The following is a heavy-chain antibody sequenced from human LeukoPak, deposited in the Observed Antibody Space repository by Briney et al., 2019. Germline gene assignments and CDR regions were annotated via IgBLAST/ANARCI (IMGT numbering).Heavy chain of an antibody. D-gene: IGHD3-10*01. CDR2: ISGGSDIT. CDR1: GFSFSRHA. J-gene: IGHJ4*02. CDR3: ARYGSGRNYIDPFDF. Sequence: GGSLRLSCAASGFSFSRHAMNWVRQAPGKGLEWISHISGGSDITEYADSVRGRFTISRDNSRGSLYLQMNSLRVEDTAVYYCARYGSGRNYIDPFDFWGQGTLVAVSS. V-gene: IGHV3-48*01.